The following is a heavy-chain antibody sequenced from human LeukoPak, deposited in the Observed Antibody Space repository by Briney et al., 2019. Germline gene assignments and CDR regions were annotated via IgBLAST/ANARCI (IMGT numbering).Heavy chain of an antibody. J-gene: IGHJ6*01. D-gene: IGHD2-2*01. Sequence: ETLCLTCTVSGGSISSSSHSWGRIRQPPGKGLEWIGSISYSGSTYYNPSLKNTVTISIVTSENQFSLKLSSVTAADSTVYYCVRIYCTSTSCYGDSYYGMDVWGQGTTVSVSS. V-gene: IGHV4-39*01. CDR2: ISYSGST. CDR1: GGSISSSSHS. CDR3: VRIYCTSTSCYGDSYYGMDV.